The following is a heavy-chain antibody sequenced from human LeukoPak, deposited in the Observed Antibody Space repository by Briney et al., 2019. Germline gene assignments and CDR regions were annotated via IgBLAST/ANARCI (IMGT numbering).Heavy chain of an antibody. J-gene: IGHJ4*02. D-gene: IGHD4-17*01. CDR1: GYTFTNYG. CDR2: IRPYNPST. V-gene: IGHV1-18*01. Sequence: ASVTVSCKPSGYTFTNYGLSWVRQAPGQGLEWMGWIRPYNPSTNYAQKPQGRLTLTTDTSTNTAYMERRSLTSDDTAVYYCARDHLTVTTGDYWGQGTLVTVSS. CDR3: ARDHLTVTTGDY.